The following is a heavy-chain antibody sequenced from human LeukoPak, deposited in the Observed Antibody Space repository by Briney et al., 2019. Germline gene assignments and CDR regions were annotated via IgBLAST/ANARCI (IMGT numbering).Heavy chain of an antibody. D-gene: IGHD2-2*01. Sequence: SQTLSLTCTVSGGSISSGGYYCSWIRQHPGKGLEWIGYIYYSGSAYYNPSLKSRVTISVDTSKNQFSLKLSSVTAADTAVYYCARGRFGEYQLPRDYYYYYYMDVWGKGTTVTVSS. J-gene: IGHJ6*03. CDR1: GGSISSGGYY. CDR2: IYYSGSA. CDR3: ARGRFGEYQLPRDYYYYYYMDV. V-gene: IGHV4-31*03.